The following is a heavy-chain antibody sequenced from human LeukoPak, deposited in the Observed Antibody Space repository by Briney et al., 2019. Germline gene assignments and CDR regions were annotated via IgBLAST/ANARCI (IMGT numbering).Heavy chain of an antibody. V-gene: IGHV4-59*01. CDR3: ARLGWLSGFLEY. J-gene: IGHJ4*02. Sequence: SETLSLTCAVYGGSFSGYYWSWIRHSPGKGLEWIGYIFDSVITKYNPSLKSRVTISVDTSKNQFSLKLSSVTAADTAVYYCARLGWLSGFLEYWGQGTLVTVSS. CDR2: IFDSVIT. D-gene: IGHD3-22*01. CDR1: GGSFSGYY.